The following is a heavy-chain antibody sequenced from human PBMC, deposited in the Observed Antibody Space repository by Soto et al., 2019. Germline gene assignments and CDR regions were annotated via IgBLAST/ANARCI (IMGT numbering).Heavy chain of an antibody. CDR2: LKSKTDGGTT. CDR1: AFTFSNAW. J-gene: IGHJ4*02. D-gene: IGHD6-13*01. V-gene: IGHV3-15*07. CDR3: TTVSHIISWSSFDY. Sequence: EVQLVESGGGLVKPGGSLRLSCAASAFTFSNAWMNWVRQAPGRGLEWVGRLKSKTDGGTTDYAASVKGRFPISRDDSTNTLYLQMDSLKTEDTAVYYCTTVSHIISWSSFDYWGQGTLVTVSS.